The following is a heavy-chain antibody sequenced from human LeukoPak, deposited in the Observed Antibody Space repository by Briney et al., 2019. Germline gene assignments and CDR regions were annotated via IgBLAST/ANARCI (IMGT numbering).Heavy chain of an antibody. CDR3: ARVPPEGILTGYALFDY. D-gene: IGHD3-9*01. CDR1: GYTFTSYG. V-gene: IGHV1-18*01. Sequence: GASVKVSCKASGYTFTSYGISWVRQAPGQGLEWMGWISAYNGNTNYAQKLQGRVTMTTDTSTSTAYMELRSLRSDDTAVYYCARVPPEGILTGYALFDYWGQGTLVTVSS. J-gene: IGHJ4*02. CDR2: ISAYNGNT.